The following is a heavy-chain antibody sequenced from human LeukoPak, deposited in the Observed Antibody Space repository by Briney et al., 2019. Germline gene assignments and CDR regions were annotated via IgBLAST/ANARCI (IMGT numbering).Heavy chain of an antibody. CDR2: ICSGGST. Sequence: TGGSLRLSCAASGFTVSSNYMSWVRQAPGKGLEWVSVICSGGSTYYADSVTGRFTISRDNPKNTLYLQMNSLRAEDTAVYYCAREGRITGTRGWFDPWGQGTLVTVSS. D-gene: IGHD1-20*01. CDR3: AREGRITGTRGWFDP. J-gene: IGHJ5*02. V-gene: IGHV3-53*01. CDR1: GFTVSSNY.